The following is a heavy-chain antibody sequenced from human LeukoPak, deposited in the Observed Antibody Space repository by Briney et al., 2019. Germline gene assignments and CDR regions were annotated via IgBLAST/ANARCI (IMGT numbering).Heavy chain of an antibody. Sequence: PGGSLRLSCAASGFTFSSYAMSWVRQAPGKGLEWVSGISDSGDITYDADSVKGRFTISRDNSKNTLYLQMNSLRAEDTAIHYCAKGSSSSWFRAPFDIWGQGTMVTVSS. V-gene: IGHV3-23*01. CDR2: ISDSGDIT. D-gene: IGHD6-13*01. CDR1: GFTFSSYA. CDR3: AKGSSSSWFRAPFDI. J-gene: IGHJ3*02.